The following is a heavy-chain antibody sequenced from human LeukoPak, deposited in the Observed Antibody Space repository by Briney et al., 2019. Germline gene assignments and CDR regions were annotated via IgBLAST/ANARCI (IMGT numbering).Heavy chain of an antibody. Sequence: SETLSLTCAVYGGSFSGYYWTWIRQPPGKGLEWIGEINHSGSTSYNPSLRSRVTISVDTSKNQFSLKLSSVTAADTAVYYCARDRTVTTPEVWGQGTLVTVSS. D-gene: IGHD4-17*01. CDR1: GGSFSGYY. CDR3: ARDRTVTTPEV. V-gene: IGHV4-34*01. CDR2: INHSGST. J-gene: IGHJ4*02.